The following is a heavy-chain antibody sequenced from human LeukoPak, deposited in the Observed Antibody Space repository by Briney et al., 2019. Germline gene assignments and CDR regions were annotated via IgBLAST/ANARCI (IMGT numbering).Heavy chain of an antibody. CDR2: IYNSGIT. Sequence: SETLSLTCTVSGASISSNSYFWSWIRQPAGKGLEWMGRIYNSGITNYNPSLQSRLTISLDTSKNQFSLNLTSVTAADTAVYYCARVSRFWSGPFIHFWGQGTLVTVSS. V-gene: IGHV4-61*02. D-gene: IGHD3-3*01. CDR3: ARVSRFWSGPFIHF. J-gene: IGHJ4*02. CDR1: GASISSNSYF.